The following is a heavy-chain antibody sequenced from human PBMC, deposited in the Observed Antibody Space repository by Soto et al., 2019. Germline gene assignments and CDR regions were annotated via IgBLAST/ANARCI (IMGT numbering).Heavy chain of an antibody. CDR3: ARETPSAAAAYYYYGLDV. CDR1: GGTFSSYF. V-gene: IGHV1-69*13. CDR2: IIPVFGTG. J-gene: IGHJ6*02. Sequence: ASVKVSCKVSGGTFSSYFINWVRQAPGQGLEWVGGIIPVFGTGSYAEKFQGRVTITADESTSTAYMELSRLRSDDTAVYYCARETPSAAAAYYYYGLDVWGQGTTVTVSS. D-gene: IGHD6-13*01.